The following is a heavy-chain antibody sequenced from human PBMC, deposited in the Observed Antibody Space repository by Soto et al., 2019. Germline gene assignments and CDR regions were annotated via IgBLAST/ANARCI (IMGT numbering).Heavy chain of an antibody. J-gene: IGHJ4*02. CDR3: ARADDSSGSPIGPY. D-gene: IGHD3-22*01. CDR2: IIPIFGTA. V-gene: IGHV1-69*13. CDR1: GGTFSSYA. Sequence: ASVKVSCKASGGTFSSYAISWVRQAPGQGLEWMGGIIPIFGTANYAQKFQGRVTITADESMSTAYMELSSLRSEDTAVYYCARADDSSGSPIGPYWGQGTLVTVSS.